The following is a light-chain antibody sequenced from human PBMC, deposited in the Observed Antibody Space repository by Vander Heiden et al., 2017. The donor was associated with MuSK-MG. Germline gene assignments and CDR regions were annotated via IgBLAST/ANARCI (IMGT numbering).Light chain of an antibody. CDR3: QQYGSSPIT. V-gene: IGKV3-20*01. Sequence: EIVLTQSPGTLSLSPGERATLSRRASQSITSSYLAWYQQKPGQAPRLLIYGASSRATGIPDRFSDSGSGTDFTLTISRLEPEDFAVYYCQQYGSSPITFGGGTKVEIK. J-gene: IGKJ4*01. CDR1: QSITSSY. CDR2: GAS.